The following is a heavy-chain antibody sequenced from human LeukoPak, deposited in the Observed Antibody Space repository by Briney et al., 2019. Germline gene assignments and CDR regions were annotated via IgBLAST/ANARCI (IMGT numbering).Heavy chain of an antibody. D-gene: IGHD3-16*02. V-gene: IGHV3-7*01. CDR1: GFTFSNYW. CDR3: ATRGDLSWFGALRH. J-gene: IGHJ4*02. CDR2: IGQDGRET. Sequence: GGSLTHSCVVSGFTFSNYWMDWVRQAPGKGLEWVAFIGQDGRETNYAGSVKGRFTISRDNAKNSLYLQMNNLRVEDTAVYYCATRGDLSWFGALRHWSQGTVVTVSS.